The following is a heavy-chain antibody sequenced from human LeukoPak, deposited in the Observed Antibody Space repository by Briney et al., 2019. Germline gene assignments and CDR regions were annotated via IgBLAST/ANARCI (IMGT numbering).Heavy chain of an antibody. V-gene: IGHV1-18*01. CDR2: ISPYNDKT. CDR1: GYTFTSSV. Sequence: ASVKVSRMASGYTFTSSVISWVRQAPGQGVEWMGWISPYNDKTNYAQKLQGRVTMTTDTSTSTAYMELRSLRSDDTAVYYCARALGYQLLSWWFDPWGQGALVTVSS. J-gene: IGHJ5*02. D-gene: IGHD2-2*01. CDR3: ARALGYQLLSWWFDP.